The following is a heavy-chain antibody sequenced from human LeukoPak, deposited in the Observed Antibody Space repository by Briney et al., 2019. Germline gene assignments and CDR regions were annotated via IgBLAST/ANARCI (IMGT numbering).Heavy chain of an antibody. CDR3: TRADIVVVTAMGYDAFDI. V-gene: IGHV3-49*03. CDR2: IRSKAYGGTT. J-gene: IGHJ3*02. D-gene: IGHD2-21*02. CDR1: GFTFGDYA. Sequence: GGSLRLSCTASGFTFGDYAMSWFRQAPGKGLEWVGFIRSKAYGGTTEYAASVKGRFTISRDDSKSIAYLQMNSLKTEDTAVYYCTRADIVVVTAMGYDAFDIWGQGTMVTVSS.